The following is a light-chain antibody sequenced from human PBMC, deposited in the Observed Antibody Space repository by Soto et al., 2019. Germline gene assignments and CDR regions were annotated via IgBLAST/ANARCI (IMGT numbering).Light chain of an antibody. CDR1: TSNIGSNT. CDR3: AAWDDSLNGPV. Sequence: QSVLTQPPSASGTPGQRVTISCSGTTSNIGSNTVNWYQQLHETAPKLLIYSNNQRPSGVPDRFSGSKSGTSASLAISGLESEDEADYYCAAWDDSLNGPVFGGGTKVTVL. J-gene: IGLJ2*01. CDR2: SNN. V-gene: IGLV1-44*01.